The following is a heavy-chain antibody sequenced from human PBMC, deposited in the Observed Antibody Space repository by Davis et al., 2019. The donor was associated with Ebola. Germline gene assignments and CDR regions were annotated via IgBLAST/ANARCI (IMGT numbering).Heavy chain of an antibody. CDR1: GGSISSSSYY. J-gene: IGHJ4*02. Sequence: SETLSLTCTVSGGSISSSSYYWGWIRQPPGKGLEWIGQISHSGSTVYNPSVESRVSLSVDTSKNQISLKINSVTAADTAVYYCARGRRYSYGPPRYWGQGTLVTVSS. CDR3: ARGRRYSYGPPRY. CDR2: ISHSGST. V-gene: IGHV4-39*07. D-gene: IGHD5-18*01.